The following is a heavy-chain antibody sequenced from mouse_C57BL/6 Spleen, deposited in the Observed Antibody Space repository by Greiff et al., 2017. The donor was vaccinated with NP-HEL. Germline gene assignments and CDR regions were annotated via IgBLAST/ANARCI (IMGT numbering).Heavy chain of an antibody. CDR2: IDPNSGGT. Sequence: QVQLQQPGAELVKPGASVKLSCKASGYTFTSYWMHWVKQRPGRGLEWIGRIDPNSGGTKYNEKFKSKATLTVDKPSSTAYMPLSSLASEDSAVYYCAHYGSTSWFACWGKGTLVTVSA. CDR1: GYTFTSYW. D-gene: IGHD1-1*01. CDR3: AHYGSTSWFAC. J-gene: IGHJ3*01. V-gene: IGHV1-72*01.